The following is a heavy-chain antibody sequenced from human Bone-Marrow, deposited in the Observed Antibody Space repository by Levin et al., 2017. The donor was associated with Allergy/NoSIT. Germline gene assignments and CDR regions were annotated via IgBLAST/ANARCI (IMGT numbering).Heavy chain of an antibody. V-gene: IGHV3-21*01. D-gene: IGHD6-13*01. CDR3: AAPPQQLVDG. Sequence: GESLKISCAASGFTFSSYSMNWVRQAPGKGLEWVASISSSSSYIYYADSVKGRFTISRDNAKNSLYLQMNSLRAEDTAVYYCAAPPQQLVDGWGQGTLVTVSS. J-gene: IGHJ4*02. CDR1: GFTFSSYS. CDR2: ISSSSSYI.